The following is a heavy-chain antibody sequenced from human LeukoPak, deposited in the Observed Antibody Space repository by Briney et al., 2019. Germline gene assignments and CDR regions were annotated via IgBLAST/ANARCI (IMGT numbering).Heavy chain of an antibody. CDR3: ASTTSSGYHFDY. Sequence: ASVKVSCKTSGYTFTNFYMHWVRQAPGQGLEWMGIINPSGGSTSYAQKFQGRVTMTRDTSTSTVYMELSSLRSEDTAVYYCASTTSSGYHFDYWGQGTLVTVSS. CDR2: INPSGGST. CDR1: GYTFTNFY. D-gene: IGHD3-22*01. V-gene: IGHV1-46*01. J-gene: IGHJ4*02.